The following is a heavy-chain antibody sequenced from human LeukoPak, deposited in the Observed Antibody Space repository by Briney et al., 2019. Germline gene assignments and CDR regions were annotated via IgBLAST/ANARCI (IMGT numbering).Heavy chain of an antibody. CDR1: GGTFSSYA. V-gene: IGHV1-69*05. D-gene: IGHD1-26*01. CDR2: IIPIFGTA. J-gene: IGHJ4*02. Sequence: SVKVSCKASGGTFSSYAISWVRQAPGQGLEWMGGIIPIFGTANYAQKFQGRVTITRDTSASTAYMELSSLRSEDMAVYYCARAEEWELGLDYWGQGTLVTVSS. CDR3: ARAEEWELGLDY.